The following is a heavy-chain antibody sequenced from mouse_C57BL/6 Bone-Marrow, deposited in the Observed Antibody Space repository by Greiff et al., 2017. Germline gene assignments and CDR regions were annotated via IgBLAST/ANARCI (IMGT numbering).Heavy chain of an antibody. CDR2: IYPGNSDT. V-gene: IGHV1-5*01. Sequence: EVQGVESGTVLARPGASVKMCCKTSGYTFTSYWMHWVKQRPGQGLEWIGAIYPGNSDTSYNQKFKGKAKLTAVTSASTAYMELSSLTNEDSAVYYCTRLQTAQATFDDWGQGTTLTVSS. D-gene: IGHD3-2*02. J-gene: IGHJ2*01. CDR3: TRLQTAQATFDD. CDR1: GYTFTSYW.